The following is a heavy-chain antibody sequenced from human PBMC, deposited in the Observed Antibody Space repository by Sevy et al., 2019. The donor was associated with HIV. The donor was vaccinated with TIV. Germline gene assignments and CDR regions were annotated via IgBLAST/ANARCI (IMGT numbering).Heavy chain of an antibody. CDR3: AKDDLGSIDY. Sequence: GGSLRLSCAVSGFSFSHYAFHWVRQAPGKGLECVAILSYDDSDENYADSVKGRFTISRDNSKNTLYLQMNSLRTEDTAVYYCAKDDLGSIDYWGQGTLVTVSS. J-gene: IGHJ4*02. CDR1: GFSFSHYA. CDR2: LSYDDSDE. D-gene: IGHD3-10*01. V-gene: IGHV3-30-3*02.